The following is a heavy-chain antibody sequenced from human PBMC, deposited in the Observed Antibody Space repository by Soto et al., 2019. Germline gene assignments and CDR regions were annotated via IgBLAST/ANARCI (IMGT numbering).Heavy chain of an antibody. D-gene: IGHD2-15*01. Sequence: QVQLVESGGGVVQPGRSLRLSCAASGFTFSRYGMHWVRQAPGKRLEWVAVIWYEVSNKYYADAVKGRFTISRDKSTNSLYLKMNSLRAEDTALYYCARAWRSCSGGRRYQDYYYYGMDVWGTGTTFSVSS. CDR3: ARAWRSCSGGRRYQDYYYYGMDV. CDR1: GFTFSRYG. CDR2: IWYEVSNK. J-gene: IGHJ6*04. V-gene: IGHV3-33*01.